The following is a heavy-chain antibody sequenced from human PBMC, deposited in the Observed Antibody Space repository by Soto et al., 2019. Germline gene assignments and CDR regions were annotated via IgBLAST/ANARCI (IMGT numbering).Heavy chain of an antibody. CDR3: AMEANYYDSSGYFDRWFEP. Sequence: ASVNVSCKASGGTFSSYAISWGRQAPGQGLEWMGGIIPIFGTANYAQKFQGRVTITADESTRTAYMELSSLRSEDTAVYYCAMEANYYDSSGYFDRWFEPWGEGTLVTVSS. CDR2: IIPIFGTA. V-gene: IGHV1-69*13. CDR1: GGTFSSYA. D-gene: IGHD3-22*01. J-gene: IGHJ5*02.